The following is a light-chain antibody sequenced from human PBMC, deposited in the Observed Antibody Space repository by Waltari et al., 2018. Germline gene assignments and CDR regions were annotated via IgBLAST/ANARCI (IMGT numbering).Light chain of an antibody. Sequence: DIQVTQSPSSLSASVGDRVTITCRASQSINIYLNWYQQKSGKAPKLLIYATSNLQSGVPSRFSGGTSGTDFTLTISGVQPEDFATYYCQQSYYFPRTFGQGTKVEMK. CDR2: ATS. CDR1: QSINIY. CDR3: QQSYYFPRT. J-gene: IGKJ1*01. V-gene: IGKV1-39*01.